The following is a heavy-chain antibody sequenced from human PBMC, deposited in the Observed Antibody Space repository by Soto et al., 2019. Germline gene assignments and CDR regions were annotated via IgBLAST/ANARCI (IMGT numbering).Heavy chain of an antibody. Sequence: ESGGGVVQPGRSLRLSCAASGFTFSSYGIHWVRQAPGKGLGWVALISYDGTDKYYADSVKGRFTISRDNSKNTLYLQMSSLGPEDTAVYYCVKERYAQLWLEDYGMDVWGQGTTVTV. CDR3: VKERYAQLWLEDYGMDV. CDR1: GFTFSSYG. D-gene: IGHD5-18*01. CDR2: ISYDGTDK. J-gene: IGHJ6*02. V-gene: IGHV3-30*18.